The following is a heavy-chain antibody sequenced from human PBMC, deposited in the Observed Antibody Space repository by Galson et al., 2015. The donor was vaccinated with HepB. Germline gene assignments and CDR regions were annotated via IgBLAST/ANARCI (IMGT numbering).Heavy chain of an antibody. CDR2: IKSRGDGATT. CDR1: GFTFRNAW. D-gene: IGHD3-10*01. CDR3: AKIRRVGSYSSPYYFDY. V-gene: IGHV3-15*01. J-gene: IGHJ4*02. Sequence: SLRLSCAASGFTFRNAWMSWVRQAPGQGLEWVGHIKSRGDGATTEFAAFVEGRFTVSRDDMTNMLYIQMNNLKTEDTAVYFCAKIRRVGSYSSPYYFDYWGQGTLVTVSS.